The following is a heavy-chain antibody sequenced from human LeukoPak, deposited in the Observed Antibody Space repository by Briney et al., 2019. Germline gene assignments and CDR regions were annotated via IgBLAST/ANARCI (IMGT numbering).Heavy chain of an antibody. V-gene: IGHV5-51*01. J-gene: IGHJ6*03. CDR2: IYPGDSDT. D-gene: IGHD1-26*01. CDR3: ARLEWELLAYYYYMDV. CDR1: GYSFTSYW. Sequence: PGESLKISCKGSGYSFTSYWIGWVRQMPGKGLEWMGIIYPGDSDTRYSPSFQGQVTISADKSISTAYLQWSSLKASGTAMYYCARLEWELLAYYYYMDVWGKGTTVTVSS.